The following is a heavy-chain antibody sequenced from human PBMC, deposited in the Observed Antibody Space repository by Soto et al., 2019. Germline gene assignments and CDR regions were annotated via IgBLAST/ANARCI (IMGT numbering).Heavy chain of an antibody. CDR1: GASISRVDYY. V-gene: IGHV4-30-4*01. J-gene: IGHJ3*02. CDR2: IYHNGRT. D-gene: IGHD2-2*01. Sequence: SETLSLTCTISGASISRVDYYWTWIRQLPGKGLECIGFIYHNGRTDFNTPYNPSLKSRVTISVDTSKNQFSLKLNSVTAADTAVYYCARPSDSCRSCPGDAFDIWGQGTMVTVSS. CDR3: ARPSDSCRSCPGDAFDI.